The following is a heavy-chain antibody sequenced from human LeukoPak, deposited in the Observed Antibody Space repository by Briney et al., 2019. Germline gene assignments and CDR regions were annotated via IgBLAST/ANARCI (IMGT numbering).Heavy chain of an antibody. CDR1: GGSTSNYY. J-gene: IGHJ4*02. D-gene: IGHD3-9*01. CDR3: ARGDFDWFFQH. Sequence: SSETLSLTCTVSGGSTSNYYWSWIRQPAGKGLEWIGRIYTSGSTNYNPSLKSRVTMSVDTSKNQFSLKLISVTAADTAVYYCARGDFDWFFQHWGQGTLVTVSS. CDR2: IYTSGST. V-gene: IGHV4-4*07.